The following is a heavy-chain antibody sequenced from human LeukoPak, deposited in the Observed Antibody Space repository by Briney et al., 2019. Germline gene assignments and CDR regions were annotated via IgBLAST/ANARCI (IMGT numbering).Heavy chain of an antibody. CDR1: GGSFSGYY. CDR3: ARLYCSGGSCYGYYYYYMDV. Sequence: TETLSLTCAVYGGSFSGYYWSWIRQPPGKGLEWIGEINHSGSTNYNPSLKSRVTISVDTSKNQFSLKLSSVTAADTAVYYCARLYCSGGSCYGYYYYYMDVWGKGTTVTVSS. CDR2: INHSGST. D-gene: IGHD2-15*01. J-gene: IGHJ6*03. V-gene: IGHV4-34*01.